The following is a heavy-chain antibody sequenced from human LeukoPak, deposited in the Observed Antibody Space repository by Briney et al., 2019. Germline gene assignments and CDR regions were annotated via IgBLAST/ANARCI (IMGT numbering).Heavy chain of an antibody. J-gene: IGHJ4*02. CDR3: ARDGPGGYFDY. CDR2: FYYSGST. Sequence: SETLSLTCTVSGGSVSSGSYYWSWIRQPPGKGLEWIGYFYYSGSTNYNPSLKSRVTISVDTSKNQFSLKLSSVTAADTAVYYCARDGPGGYFDYWGQGTLVTVSS. V-gene: IGHV4-61*01. D-gene: IGHD3-16*01. CDR1: GGSVSSGSYY.